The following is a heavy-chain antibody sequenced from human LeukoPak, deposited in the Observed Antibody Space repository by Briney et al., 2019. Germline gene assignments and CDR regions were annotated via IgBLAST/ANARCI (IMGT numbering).Heavy chain of an antibody. CDR1: GGSIGTYY. J-gene: IGHJ6*03. Sequence: SETLSLTCTVSGGSIGTYYWCWIRQSPGKGLEWIGYIYVTGTRYNPYLQSRVTISVDRSRNQFFLKMRSVTAADTAVYYCARHIGGGIEDMDVWGKGTKVIVSS. CDR3: ARHIGGGIEDMDV. CDR2: IYVTGT. D-gene: IGHD3-16*02. V-gene: IGHV4-59*08.